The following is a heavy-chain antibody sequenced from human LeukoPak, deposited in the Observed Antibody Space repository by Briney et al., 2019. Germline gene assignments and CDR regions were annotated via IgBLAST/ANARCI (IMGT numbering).Heavy chain of an antibody. D-gene: IGHD3-22*01. V-gene: IGHV3-23*01. CDR1: GFAFSSYA. J-gene: IGHJ4*02. CDR3: AKLPWVHYYDGSGYHRAFDS. CDR2: ISGSSGDT. Sequence: GGSLRLSCAASGFAFSSYAMSWVRQAPGKGLEWVSAISGSSGDTFYVDSVKGRFTISRDNSKNTLYLQMNSLRAEDTAVYFCAKLPWVHYYDGSGYHRAFDSWGQGTLVTVPS.